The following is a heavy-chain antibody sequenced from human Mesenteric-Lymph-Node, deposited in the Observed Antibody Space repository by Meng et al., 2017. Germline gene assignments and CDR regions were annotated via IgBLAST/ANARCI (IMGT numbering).Heavy chain of an antibody. CDR2: IYSGGST. CDR3: ARLGYSSSWYVDY. Sequence: GESLKISCAASGFTVSSNYMSWVRQAPGKGLEWVSVIYSGGSTYYADSVKGRFTISRDNSKNTLYLQMNSLRAEDTAVYYCARLGYSSSWYVDYWGQGTLVTVSS. V-gene: IGHV3-53*01. J-gene: IGHJ4*02. CDR1: GFTVSSNY. D-gene: IGHD6-13*01.